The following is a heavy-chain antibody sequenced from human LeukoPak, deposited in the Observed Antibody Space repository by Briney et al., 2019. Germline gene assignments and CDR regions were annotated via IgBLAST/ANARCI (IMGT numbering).Heavy chain of an antibody. CDR1: GGSISSYY. CDR2: IYHSGST. D-gene: IGHD6-13*01. J-gene: IGHJ3*02. Sequence: SETLSLTCTVSGGSISSYYWSWIRQPPGKGLEWIGYIYHSGSTYYNPSLKSRVTISVDRSKNQFSLKLSSVTAADTAVYYCASSSWYGIDAFDIWGQGTMVTVSS. CDR3: ASSSWYGIDAFDI. V-gene: IGHV4-59*04.